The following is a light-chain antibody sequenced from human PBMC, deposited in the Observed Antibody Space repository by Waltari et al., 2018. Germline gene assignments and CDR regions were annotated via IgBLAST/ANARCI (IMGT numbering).Light chain of an antibody. J-gene: IGKJ4*01. V-gene: IGKV1-NL1*01. Sequence: DIQMTQSPSSLSASVGDRVTITCRASQGISNSLAWYQQKKGKAPKLLLYAASRLESGVPSRFSGSGSGTEYTLTISSLQPEDFATYYCQHYYSTIPVAFGGGTKVEVK. CDR1: QGISNS. CDR3: QHYYSTIPVA. CDR2: AAS.